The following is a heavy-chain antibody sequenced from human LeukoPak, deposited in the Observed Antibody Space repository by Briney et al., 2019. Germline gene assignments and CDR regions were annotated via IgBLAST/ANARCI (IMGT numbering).Heavy chain of an antibody. V-gene: IGHV3-21*01. J-gene: IGHJ6*04. CDR3: AELGITMIGGV. D-gene: IGHD3-10*02. CDR1: GFTFSSYS. CDR2: INSSSGYI. Sequence: GGSLRLSCAASGFTFSSYSMNWVRQAPGKGLEWASSINSSSGYIYHADSVKGRFTISRDNAKNSLYLQMNSLRAEDTAVYYCAELGITMIGGVWGKGTTVTISS.